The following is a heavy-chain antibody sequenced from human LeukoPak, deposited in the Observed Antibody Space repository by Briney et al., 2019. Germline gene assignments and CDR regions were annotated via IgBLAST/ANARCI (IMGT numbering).Heavy chain of an antibody. D-gene: IGHD3-22*01. Sequence: GGSLRLSCAASGFTVSSNYMSWVRQTPGKGLEWVSVIYSGGSTYYADSVKGRFTISRGNSKNTLYLQMNSLRAEDTAVYYCARSTYYYDSSGYYHFDYWGQGTLVTVSS. V-gene: IGHV3-53*01. CDR2: IYSGGST. J-gene: IGHJ4*02. CDR1: GFTVSSNY. CDR3: ARSTYYYDSSGYYHFDY.